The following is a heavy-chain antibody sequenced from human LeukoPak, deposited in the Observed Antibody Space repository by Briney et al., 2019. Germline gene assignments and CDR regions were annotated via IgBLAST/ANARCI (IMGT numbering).Heavy chain of an antibody. CDR2: IYYSGST. J-gene: IGHJ4*02. CDR1: GGSISSSSYY. CDR3: ARGTYVYYYDSSGYYYSSYYFDY. D-gene: IGHD3-22*01. Sequence: SETLSLTCTVSGGSISSSSYYWDWIRQPPGKELEWIGSIYYSGSTYYNPSLKSRVTISLDTSKSQFSLKLSSVTAADTAVYYCARGTYVYYYDSSGYYYSSYYFDYWGQGTLVTVSS. V-gene: IGHV4-39*07.